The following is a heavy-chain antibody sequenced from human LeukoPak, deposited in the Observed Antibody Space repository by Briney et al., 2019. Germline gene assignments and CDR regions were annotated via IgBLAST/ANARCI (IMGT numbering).Heavy chain of an antibody. CDR3: AARDGGDYSYFDY. D-gene: IGHD4-17*01. J-gene: IGHJ4*02. V-gene: IGHV3-66*01. Sequence: GGSLRLSCAASGFTVDRKHMTWVRQTPGKELQWISFIYTGGNTYYSDSVKGRFTVSRDTSKNTLYLQMDSLRDEDTGVYRCAARDGGDYSYFDYWGPGTLVNVSS. CDR1: GFTVDRKH. CDR2: IYTGGNT.